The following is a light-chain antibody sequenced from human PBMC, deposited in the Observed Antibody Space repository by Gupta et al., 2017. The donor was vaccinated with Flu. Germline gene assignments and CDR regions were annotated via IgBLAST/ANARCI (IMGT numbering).Light chain of an antibody. CDR1: QSVTGA. CDR3: QQRADWPLT. CDR2: DDS. Sequence: EVVLTQSPATLSLSPGERATLSCRASQSVTGALAWYQQKPGQAPRLLVYDDSNRAAGIPVKFSGSGSGTDFTLTISKLEPEDFAVYYCQQRADWPLTFGGGTKVEIK. V-gene: IGKV3-11*01. J-gene: IGKJ4*01.